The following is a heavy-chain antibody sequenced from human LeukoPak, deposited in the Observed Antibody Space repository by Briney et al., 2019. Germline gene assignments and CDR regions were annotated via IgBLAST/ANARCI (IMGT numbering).Heavy chain of an antibody. V-gene: IGHV3-23*01. CDR2: ISGSGGST. Sequence: GGSLRLSCAASGFTFSSYAMMWVRQARGKGLEGVSAISGSGGSTYYADSVKGRFTISRDNSNNTLYLQMNSLRGEDMAVYYCAKDALYCSGGSCQYPDPCYYYGMDVWGQGTTVTVSS. J-gene: IGHJ6*02. CDR3: AKDALYCSGGSCQYPDPCYYYGMDV. CDR1: GFTFSSYA. D-gene: IGHD2-15*01.